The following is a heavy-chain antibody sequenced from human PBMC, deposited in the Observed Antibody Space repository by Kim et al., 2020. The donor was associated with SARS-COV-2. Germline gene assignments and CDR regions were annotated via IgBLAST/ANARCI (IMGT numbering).Heavy chain of an antibody. V-gene: IGHV3-7*01. CDR1: GFTFSSYW. Sequence: GGSLRLSCAASGFTFSSYWMSWVRQAPGKGLEWVANIKQDGSEKYYVDSVKGRFTISRDNAKNSLYLQMNSLRAEDTAVYYCARVLRQAVAGTGVEYYFDYWGQGTLVTVSS. CDR2: IKQDGSEK. CDR3: ARVLRQAVAGTGVEYYFDY. D-gene: IGHD6-19*01. J-gene: IGHJ4*02.